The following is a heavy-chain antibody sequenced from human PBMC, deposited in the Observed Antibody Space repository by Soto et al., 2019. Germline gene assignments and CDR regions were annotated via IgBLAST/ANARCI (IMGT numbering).Heavy chain of an antibody. D-gene: IGHD4-17*01. Sequence: PSETLSLTCTVSGGSISSFAFYWSWIRQHPGKGLKWIGYIRYSGSTNYNPSLKSRLTISVDTSKNQFSLKLSSVTAADTAVYYCARDAMTTVIPYYYYYGMDVWGQGTTVTVSS. V-gene: IGHV4-61*08. J-gene: IGHJ6*02. CDR3: ARDAMTTVIPYYYYYGMDV. CDR1: GGSISSFAFY. CDR2: IRYSGST.